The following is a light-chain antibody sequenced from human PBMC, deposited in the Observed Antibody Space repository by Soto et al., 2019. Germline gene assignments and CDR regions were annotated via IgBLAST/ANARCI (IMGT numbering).Light chain of an antibody. Sequence: EIVLTQSPDTLSLSPGERATLSCRAIQSVNTKYLAWYQQKPGQAPRLLISGVSSRATGIPDRFSGSGSGTDFILTISRVEPEDFAVYYCQQFGTSSLVTFGPGTKVDIK. CDR2: GVS. J-gene: IGKJ3*01. CDR3: QQFGTSSLVT. V-gene: IGKV3-20*01. CDR1: QSVNTKY.